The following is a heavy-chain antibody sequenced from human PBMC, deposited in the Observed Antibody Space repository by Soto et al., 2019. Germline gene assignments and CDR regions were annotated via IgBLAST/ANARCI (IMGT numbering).Heavy chain of an antibody. CDR3: ARVEGTSGYSYGHTSYFDY. CDR2: IYYSGRT. CDR1: GQSINSNNW. J-gene: IGHJ4*02. Sequence: PSETLSLTCAVSGQSINSNNWWGWIRQPPGKGLEWIGYIYYSGRTYYNPSLKSRVTISVDTSKNQFSLKLSSVTAADTAVYYCARVEGTSGYSYGHTSYFDYWGQGTLVTVSS. V-gene: IGHV4-28*03. D-gene: IGHD5-18*01.